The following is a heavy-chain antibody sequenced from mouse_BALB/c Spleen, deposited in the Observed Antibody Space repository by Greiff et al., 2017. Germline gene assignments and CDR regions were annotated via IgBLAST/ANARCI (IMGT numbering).Heavy chain of an antibody. D-gene: IGHD1-2*01. CDR1: GYTFTSYY. CDR2: INPSNGGT. V-gene: IGHV1S81*02. CDR3: TRSLDYAMDY. J-gene: IGHJ4*01. Sequence: QVQLQQSGPELVKPGASVKLSCKASGYTFTSYYMYWVKQRPGQGLEWIGGINPSNGGTNFNEKFKSKATLTVDKSSSTAYMQLSSLTSEDSAVYYCTRSLDYAMDYWGQGTSVTVSS.